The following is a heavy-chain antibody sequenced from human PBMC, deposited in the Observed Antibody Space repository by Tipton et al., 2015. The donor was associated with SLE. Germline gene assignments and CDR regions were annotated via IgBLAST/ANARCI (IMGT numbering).Heavy chain of an antibody. V-gene: IGHV4-61*09. J-gene: IGHJ6*03. CDR1: GGSISSGIYY. CDR3: ARGRSSSPPSCCYYVDV. Sequence: LRLSCTVSGGSISSGIYYWSWLRQPAGKGLEWIGHIYTSGSTNYNPPLKSRVTISVDTSKIQFSLKLSSVTDADTAVYYCARGRSSSPPSCCYYVDVWGKGTTVTVSS. D-gene: IGHD6-13*01. CDR2: IYTSGST.